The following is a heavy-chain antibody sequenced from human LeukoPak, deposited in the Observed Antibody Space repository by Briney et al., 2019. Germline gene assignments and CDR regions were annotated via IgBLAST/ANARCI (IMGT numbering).Heavy chain of an antibody. J-gene: IGHJ4*02. CDR1: GYTFTNFG. CDR3: ARVRYSSGCLDG. V-gene: IGHV1-18*01. D-gene: IGHD6-19*01. CDR2: ISGYNGNT. Sequence: ASVKVSCKASGYTFTNFGISWVRQAPGQGLEWMGWISGYNGNTNYAQKFQGRVTMTTDTSTSTAYMDLRSLRSDDAAVYYCARVRYSSGCLDGWGQGTLVTVSS.